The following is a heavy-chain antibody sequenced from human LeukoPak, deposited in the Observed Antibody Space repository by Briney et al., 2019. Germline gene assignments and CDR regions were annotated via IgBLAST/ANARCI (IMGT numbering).Heavy chain of an antibody. CDR1: GFTFSSYA. CDR3: AKVGGSRDIVVVVAVTFDY. CDR2: MSGSGDST. D-gene: IGHD2-15*01. V-gene: IGHV3-23*01. Sequence: GGSLRLSCAASGFTFSSYAMSWVRQAPGKGLEWVSTMSGSGDSTYYADSVKGRFTISRDNSKNTLYLQMNSLRAEDTAVYYCAKVGGSRDIVVVVAVTFDYWGQGTLVTVSS. J-gene: IGHJ4*02.